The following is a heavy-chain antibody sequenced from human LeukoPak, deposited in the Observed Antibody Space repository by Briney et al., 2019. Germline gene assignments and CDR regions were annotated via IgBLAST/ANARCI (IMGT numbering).Heavy chain of an antibody. CDR2: IKQDGSEK. V-gene: IGHV3-7*01. J-gene: IGHJ4*02. CDR1: GFTFSTYW. CDR3: AREPGGSYYDY. Sequence: PGGSLRLSCAVSGFTFSTYWMSWVRQAPGKGLEWVANIKQDGSEKYYVDSVKGRFTISRDNAKNSLYLQMNSLGAEETAVYYCAREPGGSYYDYWGQGTLVTVSS. D-gene: IGHD1-26*01.